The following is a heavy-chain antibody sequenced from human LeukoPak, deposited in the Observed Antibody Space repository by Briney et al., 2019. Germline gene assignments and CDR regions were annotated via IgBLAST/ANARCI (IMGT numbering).Heavy chain of an antibody. D-gene: IGHD3-16*02. CDR3: ASSPPYYDYVWGSYRYPFDY. CDR2: IKQDGSEK. Sequence: SGGSLRLSCAASGFTFSSYWMSWVRQAPGKGLEWVANIKQDGSEKYHVDSVKGRFTISRDNAKNSLYLQMNRLRAEDTAVYYCASSPPYYDYVWGSYRYPFDYWGQGTLVTVSS. J-gene: IGHJ4*02. CDR1: GFTFSSYW. V-gene: IGHV3-7*01.